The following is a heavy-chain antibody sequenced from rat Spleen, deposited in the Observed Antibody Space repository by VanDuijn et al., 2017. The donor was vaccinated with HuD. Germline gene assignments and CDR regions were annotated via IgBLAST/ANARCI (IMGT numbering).Heavy chain of an antibody. CDR2: IWTGGST. J-gene: IGHJ2*01. CDR1: GFSLTSYN. CDR3: AREGSGGFDY. Sequence: QVQLKESGPGLVQPSQTLSLTCTVSGFSLTSYNVHWVRQPTGKGLEWMGIIWTGGSTDYNSALKSRLSISRDTSQNQVYLQMNRLQTEDTATYYCAREGSGGFDYWGQGVMVTVSS. D-gene: IGHD1-11*01. V-gene: IGHV2-30*01.